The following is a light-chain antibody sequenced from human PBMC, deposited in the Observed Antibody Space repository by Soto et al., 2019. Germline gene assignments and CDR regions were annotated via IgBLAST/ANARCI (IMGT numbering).Light chain of an antibody. Sequence: EIVLTQSPATLSLSPGERATLSCRASQSVSSYLAWYQQKPGQAPRLLIYDASNRATGIPARFSGSGSGTDFTLTISSLEPEDFAVYYCQQLSNWPPGLTFGGGTKVDIK. V-gene: IGKV3-11*01. CDR1: QSVSSY. J-gene: IGKJ4*01. CDR2: DAS. CDR3: QQLSNWPPGLT.